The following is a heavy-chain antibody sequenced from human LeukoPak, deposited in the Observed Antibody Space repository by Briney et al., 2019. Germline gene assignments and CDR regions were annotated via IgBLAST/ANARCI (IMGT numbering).Heavy chain of an antibody. V-gene: IGHV3-53*01. J-gene: IGHJ5*02. CDR2: IYSGGNT. CDR1: GFTVSSNY. CDR3: ARDSGCSGGSCRYKWFDP. Sequence: PGGSLRLSCAASGFTVSSNYMSWVRQAPGKGLEWVSVIYSGGNTYYADSVKGRFTISRDNSKNTLYLQMNSLRAEDTAVYYCARDSGCSGGSCRYKWFDPWGQGTLVTVSS. D-gene: IGHD2-15*01.